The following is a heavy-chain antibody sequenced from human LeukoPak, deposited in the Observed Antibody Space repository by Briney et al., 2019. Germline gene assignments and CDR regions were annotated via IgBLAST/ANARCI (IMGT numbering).Heavy chain of an antibody. J-gene: IGHJ6*02. CDR1: GFTFSSYA. Sequence: GGSLRLSCAASGFTFSSYAMSWVRQAPGKGLEWVSAISGSGGSTYYADSVKGRFTISRGNSKNTLYLQMNSLRAEDTAVYYCAKGLDYGDYEPFYYYYGMDVWGQGTTVTVSS. CDR2: ISGSGGST. CDR3: AKGLDYGDYEPFYYYYGMDV. D-gene: IGHD4-17*01. V-gene: IGHV3-23*01.